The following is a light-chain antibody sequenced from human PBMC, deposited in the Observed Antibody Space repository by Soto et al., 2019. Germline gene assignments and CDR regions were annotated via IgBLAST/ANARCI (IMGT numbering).Light chain of an antibody. CDR1: RSNIGSNP. J-gene: IGLJ1*01. Sequence: VLTQPPSASGTPGQRVTISCSGSRSNIGSNPVNWYQQLPGTAPKLLIDSNNQRPSGVPDRFSGSRSGTSASLAISGLQSEDEADYYCAAWDDSLYGRVFGTGTKVTVL. V-gene: IGLV1-44*01. CDR2: SNN. CDR3: AAWDDSLYGRV.